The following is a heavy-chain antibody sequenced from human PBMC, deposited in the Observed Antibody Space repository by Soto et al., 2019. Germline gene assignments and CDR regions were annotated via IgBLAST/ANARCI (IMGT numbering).Heavy chain of an antibody. Sequence: QVQLQESGPGLVKPSETLSLTCTVSGGSISRYYWSWIRQPPGKGLEWIGYIYYSGSTNYNPSLKSRVTISVDTSKNQFSLKLSSVTAADTAVYYCARHETVANGGYFDLWGRGTLVTVSS. CDR1: GGSISRYY. CDR2: IYYSGST. J-gene: IGHJ2*01. CDR3: ARHETVANGGYFDL. V-gene: IGHV4-59*08. D-gene: IGHD6-19*01.